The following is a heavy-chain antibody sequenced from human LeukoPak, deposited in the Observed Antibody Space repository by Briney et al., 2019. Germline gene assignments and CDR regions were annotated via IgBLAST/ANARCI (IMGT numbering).Heavy chain of an antibody. J-gene: IGHJ4*02. Sequence: GGSLRLSCAASGSTFSSYWMHWVRQAPGKGLEYVSAISSNGGSTYYANSVKGRFTISRDNSKNTLYLQMGSLRGEDMAVYYCAREVNWRFDYWGQGTLVTVSS. D-gene: IGHD1-1*01. V-gene: IGHV3-64*01. CDR2: ISSNGGST. CDR3: AREVNWRFDY. CDR1: GSTFSSYW.